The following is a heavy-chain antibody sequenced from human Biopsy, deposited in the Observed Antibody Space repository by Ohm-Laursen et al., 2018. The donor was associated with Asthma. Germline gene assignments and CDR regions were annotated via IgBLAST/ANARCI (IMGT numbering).Heavy chain of an antibody. D-gene: IGHD3-3*01. CDR2: ISYDGSNK. J-gene: IGHJ4*02. V-gene: IGHV3-30*03. CDR1: GFTFSSYG. CDR3: ASQSSGPDFWSGYYYFDF. Sequence: SLRLSCAAFGFTFSSYGMHWVRQAPGKGLEWVAVISYDGSNKYYADSVKGRFTISRDNSKNTLYLQMNSLRAEDTAVYYCASQSSGPDFWSGYYYFDFWGQGTLVTVSS.